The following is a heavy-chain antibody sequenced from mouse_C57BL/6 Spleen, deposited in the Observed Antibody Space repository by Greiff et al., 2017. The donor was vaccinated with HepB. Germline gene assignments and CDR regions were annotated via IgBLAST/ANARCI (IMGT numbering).Heavy chain of an antibody. V-gene: IGHV1-15*01. CDR2: IDPETGGT. Sequence: VQLQQSGAELVRPGASVTLSCKASGYTFTDYEMHWVKQTPVHGLEWIGAIDPETGGTAYNQKFKGKAILTADKSSSTAYMELRSLTSEDSAVYYCTESYYYGSSYNYWGQGTTLTVSS. D-gene: IGHD1-1*01. CDR1: GYTFTDYE. CDR3: TESYYYGSSYNY. J-gene: IGHJ2*01.